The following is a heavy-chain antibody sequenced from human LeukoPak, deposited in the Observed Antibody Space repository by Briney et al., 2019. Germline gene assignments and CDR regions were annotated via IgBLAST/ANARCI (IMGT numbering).Heavy chain of an antibody. V-gene: IGHV3-23*01. CDR2: ISGSGGST. CDR1: GFSFSNHR. CDR3: ARRAGAYSRPYDY. Sequence: GGSLRLSCVASGFSFSNHRMSWVRQAPGKGLEWVSAISGSGGSTYYADSVKGRFTISRDNSKNTLYLQMNSLRAEDTAVYYCARRAGAYSRPYDYWGQGTLVTVSS. J-gene: IGHJ4*02. D-gene: IGHD4/OR15-4a*01.